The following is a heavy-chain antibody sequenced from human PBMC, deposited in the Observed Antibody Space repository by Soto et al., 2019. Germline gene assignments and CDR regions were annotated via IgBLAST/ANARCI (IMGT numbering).Heavy chain of an antibody. J-gene: IGHJ6*02. CDR2: INHSGST. Sequence: PSETLSLTCAVYGGCFSGYYWSWIRQPPGKGLEWIGEINHSGSTNYNPSLKSRVTISVDTSKNQFSLKLSSVTAADTAVYYCARGEYQLLQYYYYGMDVWGQGTTVTVSS. D-gene: IGHD2-2*01. V-gene: IGHV4-34*01. CDR3: ARGEYQLLQYYYYGMDV. CDR1: GGCFSGYY.